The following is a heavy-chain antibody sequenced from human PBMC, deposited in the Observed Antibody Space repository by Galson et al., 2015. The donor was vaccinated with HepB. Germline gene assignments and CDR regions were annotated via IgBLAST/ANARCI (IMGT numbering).Heavy chain of an antibody. CDR1: GGTFSSYA. D-gene: IGHD6-19*01. Sequence: SVKVSCKASGGTFSSYAISWVRQAPGQGLEWMGGIIPIFGTANYAQKFQGRVTITADESTSTAYMELSSLRSEDTAVYYCARAEWLAVAGMGLGYWGQGTLVTVSS. V-gene: IGHV1-69*13. CDR2: IIPIFGTA. J-gene: IGHJ4*02. CDR3: ARAEWLAVAGMGLGY.